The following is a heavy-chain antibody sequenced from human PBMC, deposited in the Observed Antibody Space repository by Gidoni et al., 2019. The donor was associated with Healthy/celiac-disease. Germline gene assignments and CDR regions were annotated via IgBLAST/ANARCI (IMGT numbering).Heavy chain of an antibody. V-gene: IGHV3-21*01. CDR2: ISSSSSYI. D-gene: IGHD3-10*01. CDR3: ARDYYGSGSPGRYYYYGMDV. J-gene: IGHJ6*02. Sequence: EVQLVESGGGLVKPGGSLRLSCAASGFTFSSYSMNWVRQAPGKGLEWVSSISSSSSYIYYADSVKGRFTISRDNAKNSLYLQMNSLRAEDTAVYYCARDYYGSGSPGRYYYYGMDVWGQGTTVTVSS. CDR1: GFTFSSYS.